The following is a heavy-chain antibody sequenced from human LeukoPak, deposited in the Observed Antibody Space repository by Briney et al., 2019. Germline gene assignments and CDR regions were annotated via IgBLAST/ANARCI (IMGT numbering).Heavy chain of an antibody. CDR2: ISSSGSTI. J-gene: IGHJ3*02. V-gene: IGHV3-48*03. D-gene: IGHD4-17*01. Sequence: GGSLRLSCAASGFTISSYEMNWVCQAPGKGLEWVSYISSSGSTIYYADSVKGRFTISRDNAKNSLYLQMNSLRAEDTAVYYCAREEALTVTKDAFDIWGQGTMVTVSS. CDR3: AREEALTVTKDAFDI. CDR1: GFTISSYE.